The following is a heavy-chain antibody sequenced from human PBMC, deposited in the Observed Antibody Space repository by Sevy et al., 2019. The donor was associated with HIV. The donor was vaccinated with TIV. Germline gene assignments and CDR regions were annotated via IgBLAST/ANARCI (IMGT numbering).Heavy chain of an antibody. Sequence: SETLSLTFTVSGGSISSGGYFWSWIRQHPGKGLEWIGYIYYSGSTYYNPSLKSRVTISVDTSKNQFSLKLSSVTAADTAVYYCARESSLTTTFDYWGQGTLVTVSS. CDR2: IYYSGST. J-gene: IGHJ4*02. CDR1: GGSISSGGYF. CDR3: ARESSLTTTFDY. V-gene: IGHV4-31*03. D-gene: IGHD4-4*01.